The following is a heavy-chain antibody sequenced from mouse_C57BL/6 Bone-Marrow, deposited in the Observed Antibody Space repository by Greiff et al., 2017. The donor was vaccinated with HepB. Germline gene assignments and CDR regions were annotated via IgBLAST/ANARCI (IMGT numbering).Heavy chain of an antibody. D-gene: IGHD2-4*01. J-gene: IGHJ1*03. Sequence: VQLQQSGPGLVKPSQSLSLTCSVTGYSITSCYYWNWIRQFPGNKLEWMGYISYDGSNNYNPSLKNRISITRDTSKNQFFLKLNSVTTEDTATYYCARGGLGMSTTRRRSHWYFDVWGTGTTVTVSS. V-gene: IGHV3-6*01. CDR3: ARGGLGMSTTRRRSHWYFDV. CDR1: GYSITSCYY. CDR2: ISYDGSN.